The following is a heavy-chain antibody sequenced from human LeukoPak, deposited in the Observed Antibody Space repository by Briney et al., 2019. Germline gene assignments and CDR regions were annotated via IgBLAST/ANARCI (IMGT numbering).Heavy chain of an antibody. Sequence: GGSLRLSCGASGXNVSSNYMSWVRQAPGKGQEWVSVIYSGGSTYYADSVKGRFTISRHNSKNTLYLQMNSLRPEDTAVYYCASSGYYDSSIFDYWGQGTLVTVSS. CDR3: ASSGYYDSSIFDY. CDR1: GXNVSSNY. CDR2: IYSGGST. D-gene: IGHD3-22*01. J-gene: IGHJ4*02. V-gene: IGHV3-53*04.